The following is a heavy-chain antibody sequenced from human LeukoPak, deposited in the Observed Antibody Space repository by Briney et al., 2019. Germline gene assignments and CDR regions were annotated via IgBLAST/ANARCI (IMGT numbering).Heavy chain of an antibody. Sequence: SVKVSCKASGGAFSSYAITWVRQAPGQGLEWMGGIIPIFGTANYAQKFQGRVTITTDESTSTACMELSSLRSEDTAVYYCARGSIAASRYYFDYWGQGTLVTVSS. V-gene: IGHV1-69*05. J-gene: IGHJ4*02. D-gene: IGHD6-6*01. CDR2: IIPIFGTA. CDR3: ARGSIAASRYYFDY. CDR1: GGAFSSYA.